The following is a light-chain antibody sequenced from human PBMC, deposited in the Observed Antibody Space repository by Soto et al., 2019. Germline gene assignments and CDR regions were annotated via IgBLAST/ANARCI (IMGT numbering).Light chain of an antibody. J-gene: IGKJ1*01. V-gene: IGKV3-20*01. Sequence: EIVLTQSPGTLSLSPGERATLSCRASQSVSRYLGWYQQKPGQAPRLLIYAASNRATGIPDRFSGSGSGTDFTLTISRPEPEDFAVYYCQHYSSSPTTFGQGTKVDIK. CDR1: QSVSRY. CDR2: AAS. CDR3: QHYSSSPTT.